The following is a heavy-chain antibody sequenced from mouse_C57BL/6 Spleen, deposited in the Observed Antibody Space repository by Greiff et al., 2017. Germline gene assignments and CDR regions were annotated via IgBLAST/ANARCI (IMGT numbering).Heavy chain of an antibody. V-gene: IGHV5-17*01. J-gene: IGHJ2*01. CDR3: ARKYSNFYYFGY. Sequence: EVMLVESGGGLVKPGGSLKLSCAASGFTFSDYGMHWVRQAPEKGLEWVAYISSGSSTIYYADTVKGRFTISRDNAKNTLLLQMTSLRSEDTAMYYCARKYSNFYYFGYWGQGTTLTVSS. CDR2: ISSGSSTI. D-gene: IGHD2-5*01. CDR1: GFTFSDYG.